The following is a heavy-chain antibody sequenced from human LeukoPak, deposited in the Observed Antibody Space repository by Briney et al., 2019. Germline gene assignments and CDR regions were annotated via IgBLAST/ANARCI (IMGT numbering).Heavy chain of an antibody. CDR2: VYNTGST. Sequence: SETPSLTCTVSGGSISSYYWTWIRQPPGKGLEWIGFVYNTGSTNYNPSLKSRVTISFDTSKNQFSLKLNSVTAADTAVYYCARRNILTEGEAFDIWGQGTMVTVSS. D-gene: IGHD3-9*01. J-gene: IGHJ3*02. CDR1: GGSISSYY. CDR3: ARRNILTEGEAFDI. V-gene: IGHV4-59*08.